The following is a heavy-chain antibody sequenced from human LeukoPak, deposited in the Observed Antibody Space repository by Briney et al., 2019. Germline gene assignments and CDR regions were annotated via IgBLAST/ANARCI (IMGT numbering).Heavy chain of an antibody. CDR3: AKDRYSSSSDY. CDR2: IRYDGSNK. V-gene: IGHV3-30*02. Sequence: PGRSLRLSCAASGFTFSSYGMHWVRQAPGKGLEWVAFIRYDGSNKYYADSVKGRFTISRDNSKNTLYLQMNSLRAEDTAVYYCAKDRYSSSSDYWGQGTLVTVSS. D-gene: IGHD6-6*01. J-gene: IGHJ4*02. CDR1: GFTFSSYG.